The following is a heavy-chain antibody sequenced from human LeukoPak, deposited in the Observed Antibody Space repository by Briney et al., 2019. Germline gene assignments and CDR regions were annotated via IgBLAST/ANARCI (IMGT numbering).Heavy chain of an antibody. CDR3: ARGNGTYYYDSSGALDFDY. CDR2: ISRSCSTI. J-gene: IGHJ4*02. CDR1: GFTFSDSY. Sequence: GGSLRLSCAASGFTFSDSYMSWIRQAPGKGLEWVSYISRSCSTINYVDSVKGRFTISRDNAKNSLYLQMNSLRAEDTAAYYCARGNGTYYYDSSGALDFDYWGQGTLVTVSS. D-gene: IGHD3-22*01. V-gene: IGHV3-11*01.